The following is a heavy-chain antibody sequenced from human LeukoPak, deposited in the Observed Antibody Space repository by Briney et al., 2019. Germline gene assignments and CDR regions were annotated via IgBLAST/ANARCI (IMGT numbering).Heavy chain of an antibody. V-gene: IGHV3-23*01. D-gene: IGHD3/OR15-3a*01. Sequence: GGSLRLSCAASGFSFSSYAMSWVRQAPGKGLEWVSGIRGSGTDTYYANSVKGRFTISRDNSKNTLYLQMDSLRVEDTAVYYCAKRNDFGSHHVMPADNWGQGTLVTVSS. CDR2: IRGSGTDT. CDR1: GFSFSSYA. CDR3: AKRNDFGSHHVMPADN. J-gene: IGHJ4*02.